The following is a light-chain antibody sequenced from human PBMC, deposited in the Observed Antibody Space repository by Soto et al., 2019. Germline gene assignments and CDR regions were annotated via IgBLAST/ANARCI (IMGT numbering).Light chain of an antibody. V-gene: IGKV1-8*01. J-gene: IGKJ1*01. Sequence: AIQMTQSPSSLSASTGDRVTITCRASQDINRYLAWYQQKPGKAPKLLIYAASTLQSGVPSRFSGSGSGTDFTITISRLQSEDFAYYYCQQYYSSPTFGQGTKVEIK. CDR1: QDINRY. CDR3: QQYYSSPT. CDR2: AAS.